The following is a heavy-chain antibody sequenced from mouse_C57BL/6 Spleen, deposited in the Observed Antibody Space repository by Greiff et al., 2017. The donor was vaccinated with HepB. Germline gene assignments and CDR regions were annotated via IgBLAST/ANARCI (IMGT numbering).Heavy chain of an antibody. V-gene: IGHV5-6*01. CDR1: GFTFSSYG. D-gene: IGHD1-1*01. Sequence: EVMLVESGGDLVKPGGSLKLSCAASGFTFSSYGMSWVRQTPDKRLEWVATISSGGSYTYYPDSVKGRFTISRDNAKNTLYLQMSSLKSEDTAMYYCARHTLYYGSSYGFAYWGQGTLVTVSA. CDR3: ARHTLYYGSSYGFAY. CDR2: ISSGGSYT. J-gene: IGHJ3*01.